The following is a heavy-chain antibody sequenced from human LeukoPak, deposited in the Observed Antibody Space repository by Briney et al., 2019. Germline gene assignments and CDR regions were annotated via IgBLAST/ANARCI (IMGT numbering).Heavy chain of an antibody. CDR1: GFTFSNYW. CDR3: AKDMQGYSYGSGFDY. J-gene: IGHJ4*02. V-gene: IGHV3-74*01. D-gene: IGHD5-18*01. Sequence: GGSLRLSCAASGFTFSNYWMHWVRQAPGKGLVWVSRINSDGINTSYADSVKGRFTISRDNAKNTLNLQMNSLRAEDTAVYYCAKDMQGYSYGSGFDYWGQGTLVTVSS. CDR2: INSDGINT.